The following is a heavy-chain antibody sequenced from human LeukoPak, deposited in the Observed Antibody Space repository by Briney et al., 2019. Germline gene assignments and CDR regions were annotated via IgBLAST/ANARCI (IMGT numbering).Heavy chain of an antibody. CDR1: GFTFSSYG. D-gene: IGHD3-10*01. V-gene: IGHV3-30*18. Sequence: AGGSLRHSCAASGFTFSSYGMHWVRQAPGKGLEWVAVISYDGSNKYYADSVKGRFTISRDNSKNTLYLQMNSLRAEDTAVYYCAKDRSQGGYFDYWGQGTLVTVSS. CDR2: ISYDGSNK. CDR3: AKDRSQGGYFDY. J-gene: IGHJ4*02.